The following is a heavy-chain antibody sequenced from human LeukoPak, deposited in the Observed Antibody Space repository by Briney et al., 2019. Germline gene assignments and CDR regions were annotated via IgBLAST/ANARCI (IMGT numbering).Heavy chain of an antibody. V-gene: IGHV3-23*01. Sequence: GGSLRLSCAGSGFTFSSYAMSWVRQALGKGLEWVSAISGSDGSTYYADSVKGRFTISRDNSKNTLYLQMNSLGAEDTAVYYCAKGSTLYYYYGMDVWGQGTTVTVSS. CDR2: ISGSDGST. CDR1: GFTFSSYA. J-gene: IGHJ6*02. CDR3: AKGSTLYYYYGMDV.